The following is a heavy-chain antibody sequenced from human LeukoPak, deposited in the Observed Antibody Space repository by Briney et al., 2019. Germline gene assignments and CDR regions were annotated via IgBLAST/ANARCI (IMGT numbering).Heavy chain of an antibody. CDR2: ISGSGGST. Sequence: GGSLRLSXAASGFTFSSYAMSWVRQAPGKGLEWVSAISGSGGSTYCADSVKGRFTIFRDNSKNTLYLQMNSLRAEDTAVYYCAKDWSRYGGNSNDAFDIWGQGTMVTVSS. D-gene: IGHD4-23*01. CDR1: GFTFSSYA. J-gene: IGHJ3*02. CDR3: AKDWSRYGGNSNDAFDI. V-gene: IGHV3-23*01.